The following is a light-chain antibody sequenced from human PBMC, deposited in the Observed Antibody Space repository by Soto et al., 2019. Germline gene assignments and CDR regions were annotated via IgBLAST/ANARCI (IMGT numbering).Light chain of an antibody. CDR3: SSYRSSNPYL. J-gene: IGLJ1*01. CDR1: TSDVGGYNF. Sequence: QSVLTQPASVSGSPGQSITISCTGTTSDVGGYNFVSWYQQHPGKAPKLLIYDVNNRPSGVSNRFSGSKSGNTASLTISGLQAEDEAEYYCSSYRSSNPYLFGTGTKLTVL. V-gene: IGLV2-14*01. CDR2: DVN.